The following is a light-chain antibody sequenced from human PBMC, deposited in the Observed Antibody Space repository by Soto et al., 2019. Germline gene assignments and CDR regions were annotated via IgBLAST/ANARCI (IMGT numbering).Light chain of an antibody. V-gene: IGLV2-14*03. CDR1: HNDIGTYDY. CDR2: GVT. Sequence: QSALTQPTSVSGSPGQSITISCTGNHNDIGTYDYVSWYQQHPGRAPRLLIHGVTTRPSGISGRFSASKSGITASLTISGLQAEDEADYYCSSFTSNRIYVFGPGTKLTVL. J-gene: IGLJ1*01. CDR3: SSFTSNRIYV.